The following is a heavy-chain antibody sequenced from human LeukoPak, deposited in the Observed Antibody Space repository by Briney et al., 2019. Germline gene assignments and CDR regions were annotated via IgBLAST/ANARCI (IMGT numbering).Heavy chain of an antibody. Sequence: PSETLSLTCTVSGGSISSYYWSWIRQPPGKGLEWIGYIYDSGSTNYNPSLKSRVTISVDTSKNQFSLKLSSVTAADTAVYYCARAYAVGPQFDYWGQGTLVTVSS. D-gene: IGHD3-16*01. CDR3: ARAYAVGPQFDY. V-gene: IGHV4-59*01. CDR1: GGSISSYY. CDR2: IYDSGST. J-gene: IGHJ4*02.